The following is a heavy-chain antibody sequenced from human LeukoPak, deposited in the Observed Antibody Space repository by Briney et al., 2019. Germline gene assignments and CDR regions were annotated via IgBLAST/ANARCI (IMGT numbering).Heavy chain of an antibody. J-gene: IGHJ4*02. CDR2: IYYSGST. CDR1: GGSISSYY. V-gene: IGHV4-59*12. Sequence: PSETLSLTCTVSGGSISSYYWSWIRQPPGKGLEWIGYIYYSGSTNYNPSLKSRVTISVDTSKNQFSLKLNSVTAADTAVYYCARDVSAFSWIGKNYYFDSWGQGTLVTVSS. D-gene: IGHD6-13*01. CDR3: ARDVSAFSWIGKNYYFDS.